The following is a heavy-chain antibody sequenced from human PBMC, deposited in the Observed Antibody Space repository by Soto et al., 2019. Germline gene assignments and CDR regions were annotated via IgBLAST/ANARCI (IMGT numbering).Heavy chain of an antibody. D-gene: IGHD3-16*01. CDR1: GFSFKDAW. J-gene: IGHJ4*02. CDR3: TFFFQLRGRLCDY. CDR2: IKSSTDGGTA. V-gene: IGHV3-15*07. Sequence: EVQLVESGGGFVESGWSLRLSCAASGFSFKDAWMTWVRQAPGKGLEWVGRIKSSTDGGTADYGAAVKGRFTMSRDDSKDTLYLHMDGLKREDTCVYYCTFFFQLRGRLCDYWGPGTQVNVSS.